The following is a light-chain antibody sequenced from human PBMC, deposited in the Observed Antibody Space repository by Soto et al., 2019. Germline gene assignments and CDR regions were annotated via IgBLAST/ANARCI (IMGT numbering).Light chain of an antibody. Sequence: QSALTQPASVSGSPGQSITISCTGTRLDVGGYNYVSWYQQQPGKAPKLIIYEVTNRPSGVSDRFSGSKSDNTASLTISGLQTEDEADYYCCSYVSSKTYLFXTGTKVTVL. V-gene: IGLV2-14*03. CDR2: EVT. J-gene: IGLJ1*01. CDR3: CSYVSSKTYL. CDR1: RLDVGGYNY.